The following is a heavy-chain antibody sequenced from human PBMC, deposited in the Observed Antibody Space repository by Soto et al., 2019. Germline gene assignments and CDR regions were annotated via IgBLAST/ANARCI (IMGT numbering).Heavy chain of an antibody. J-gene: IGHJ3*02. CDR3: ARSLADAFDI. CDR1: GFTFSSYG. Sequence: QVQLVESGGGVVQPGRSLRLSCAASGFTFSSYGMHWVRQAPGKGLEWVAVIWYDGSNKYYADSVKGRFIISRDNSKNTLYLQMNSLRAEDTAVYYCARSLADAFDIWGQGTMVTVSS. V-gene: IGHV3-33*01. CDR2: IWYDGSNK.